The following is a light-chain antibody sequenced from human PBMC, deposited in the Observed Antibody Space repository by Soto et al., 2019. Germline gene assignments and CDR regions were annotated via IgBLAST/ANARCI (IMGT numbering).Light chain of an antibody. V-gene: IGKV3-20*01. J-gene: IGKJ3*01. CDR1: QSVTNNF. Sequence: IVLTQSPGTLSLSPGERATLSCGASQSVTNNFLAWYQQKPGQAPRLLIYGAYSRATGPPDRFSGSGSGTDFTLTISRLEPGDFAVYYCQQYGTPPFTFGPGTKVDIK. CDR3: QQYGTPPFT. CDR2: GAY.